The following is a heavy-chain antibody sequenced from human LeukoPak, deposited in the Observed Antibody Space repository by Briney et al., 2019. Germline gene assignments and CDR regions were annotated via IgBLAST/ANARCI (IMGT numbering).Heavy chain of an antibody. D-gene: IGHD2-2*02. V-gene: IGHV3-23*01. J-gene: IGHJ4*02. CDR2: ISGSGGST. CDR1: GFIFSDYS. Sequence: GGSLRLSCAASGFIFSDYSISWVRQAPGKGLEWVSAISGSGGSTYYADSVKGRFTISRDNSKNTLYLQMNSLRAEDTAVYYCAKDICSTSCYTIDYWGQGTLVTVSS. CDR3: AKDICSTSCYTIDY.